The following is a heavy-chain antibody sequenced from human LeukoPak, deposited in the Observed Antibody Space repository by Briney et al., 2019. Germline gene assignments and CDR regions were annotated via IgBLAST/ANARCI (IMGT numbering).Heavy chain of an antibody. V-gene: IGHV3-30-3*01. CDR2: ISYDGSNK. D-gene: IGHD2-2*01. CDR3: ARDHPHCSSTSCLFDY. CDR1: GFTFSSYA. Sequence: GRSLRLSCAASGFTFSSYAMHWVRQAPGKGLEWVAVISYDGSNKYYADSVKGRFTISRDNSKNTLYLQMNSLRAEDTAVYYCARDHPHCSSTSCLFDYWGQGTPVTVSS. J-gene: IGHJ4*02.